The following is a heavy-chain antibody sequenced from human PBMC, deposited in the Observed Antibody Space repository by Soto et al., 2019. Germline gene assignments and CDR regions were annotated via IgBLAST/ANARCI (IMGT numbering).Heavy chain of an antibody. CDR3: DRDRGNSSDYFDC. Sequence: QVQLQESGPGRVKPSQTLSLTCTVSGGSISSDDYYWSWIRQPPGKGLEWIGHIYDSGRTSYNRSLQSRVTISIDSSNNQFSLKLTSVSAADTAVFYCDRDRGNSSDYFDCWGQGTLVTVSS. J-gene: IGHJ4*02. CDR1: GGSISSDDYY. CDR2: IYDSGRT. V-gene: IGHV4-30-4*01. D-gene: IGHD6-6*01.